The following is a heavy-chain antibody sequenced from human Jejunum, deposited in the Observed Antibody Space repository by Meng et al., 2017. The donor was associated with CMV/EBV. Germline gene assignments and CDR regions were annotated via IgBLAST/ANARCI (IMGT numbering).Heavy chain of an antibody. Sequence: VQRVQSGAGWKKPGASVRVSCQASGYTFTHHGISWIRQAPGQGLEWMGWISCYNGDTNYAQKLQGRVTMTTDTSTNTAYMDLRGLRPDDTAVYYCARDPSNTSGRYAYFDYWGQGTLVTVSS. V-gene: IGHV1-18*01. CDR2: ISCYNGDT. D-gene: IGHD6-19*01. CDR3: ARDPSNTSGRYAYFDY. CDR1: GYTFTHHG. J-gene: IGHJ4*02.